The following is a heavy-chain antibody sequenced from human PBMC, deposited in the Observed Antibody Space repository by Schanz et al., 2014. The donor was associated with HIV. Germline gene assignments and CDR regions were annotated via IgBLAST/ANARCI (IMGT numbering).Heavy chain of an antibody. D-gene: IGHD4-17*01. CDR1: GSTFSSYW. J-gene: IGHJ4*02. Sequence: VQLVESGGGVVQPGRSLRLSCAASGSTFSSYWMHWVRQAPGKGLVWVSRINSDGSSTNYADSVNGRFTISRDNAKNSLHLQMSRLGAEDTAVYYCARDLHDYGDARTDYWGQGILVTVSS. V-gene: IGHV3-74*01. CDR3: ARDLHDYGDARTDY. CDR2: INSDGSST.